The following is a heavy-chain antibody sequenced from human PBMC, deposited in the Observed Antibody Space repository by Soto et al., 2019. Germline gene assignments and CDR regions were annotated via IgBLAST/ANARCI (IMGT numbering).Heavy chain of an antibody. CDR1: GFTFSSYA. Sequence: GGSLRLSCAASGFTFSSYAMSWVRQAPGKGLEWVSAISGSGGSTYYADSVKGRFTISRDNSKNTLYLQMNSLRAEDTAVYYCAKDQAIIVATLIYYYGMDVWGQGTTVTVSS. D-gene: IGHD5-12*01. V-gene: IGHV3-23*01. CDR2: ISGSGGST. J-gene: IGHJ6*02. CDR3: AKDQAIIVATLIYYYGMDV.